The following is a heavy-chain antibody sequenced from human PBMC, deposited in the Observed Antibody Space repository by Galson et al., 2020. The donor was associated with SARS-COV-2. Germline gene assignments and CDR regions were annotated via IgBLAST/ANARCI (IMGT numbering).Heavy chain of an antibody. J-gene: IGHJ4*02. CDR1: GYTITELS. CDR3: ATAPAYGSGSYPRNFDY. CDR2: FDPEDGET. D-gene: IGHD3-10*01. V-gene: IGHV1-24*01. Sequence: ASVKVSCKVSGYTITELSMHWVRQAPGKGLEWMGGFDPEDGETIYAQKFQGRVTMTEDTSTDTAYMELSSLRSEDTAVYYCATAPAYGSGSYPRNFDYWGQGTLVTVSS.